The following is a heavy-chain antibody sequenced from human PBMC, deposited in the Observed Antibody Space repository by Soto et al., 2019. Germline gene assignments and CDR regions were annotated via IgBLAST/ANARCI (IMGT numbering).Heavy chain of an antibody. CDR3: AMGDSTDCSNGVCSVFYIHDMDV. CDR2: INPKSGGT. J-gene: IGHJ6*02. D-gene: IGHD2-8*01. CDR1: GYSFTDYH. Sequence: QVQLVQSGAEVKKPGASVQVSCKASGYSFTDYHIHWVRQAPGQGLEWLGRINPKSGGTSTAQKFQGWVTMTTETSIRPASIEMARLTSDDTAIYYCAMGDSTDCSNGVCSVFYIHDMDVWGQGATVTVSS. V-gene: IGHV1-2*04.